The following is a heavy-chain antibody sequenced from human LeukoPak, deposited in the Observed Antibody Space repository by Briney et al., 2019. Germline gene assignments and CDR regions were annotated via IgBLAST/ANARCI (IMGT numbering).Heavy chain of an antibody. D-gene: IGHD5-12*01. Sequence: SETLSLTCAVYGGSFSGYYWSWIRQPPGKGLEWIGYIYYSGSTNYNPSLKSRVTISVDTSKNQFSLKLSSVTAADTAVYYCARSFSGSEYWGQGTLVTVSS. CDR1: GGSFSGYY. CDR3: ARSFSGSEY. V-gene: IGHV4-59*08. J-gene: IGHJ4*02. CDR2: IYYSGST.